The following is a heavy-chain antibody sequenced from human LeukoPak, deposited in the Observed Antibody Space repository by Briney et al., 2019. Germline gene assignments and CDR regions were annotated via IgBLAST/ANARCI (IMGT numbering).Heavy chain of an antibody. CDR3: AKDPSSLLWFGELLPPNDY. J-gene: IGHJ4*02. CDR1: GFTFSSYA. V-gene: IGHV3-23*01. D-gene: IGHD3-10*01. CDR2: ISGSGGST. Sequence: AGGSLRLSCAASGFTFSSYAMSWVRQAPGKGLEWVSGISGSGGSTYYADSVKGRFTISRDNSKNTLYLQMNSLRAEDTAVYYCAKDPSSLLWFGELLPPNDYWGQGTLVTVSS.